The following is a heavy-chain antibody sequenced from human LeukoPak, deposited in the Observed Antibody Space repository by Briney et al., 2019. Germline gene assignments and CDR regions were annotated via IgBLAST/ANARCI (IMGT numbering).Heavy chain of an antibody. CDR3: TTACRGYSYGYCY. Sequence: PGGSLRLSCAASGFTFSSYAMSWVRQAPGKGLEWVSAISGSGGSTYYADSVKGRFTISRDNSKNTLYLQMNSLRAEDTAVYYCTTACRGYSYGYCYWGQGTLVTVSS. CDR2: ISGSGGST. D-gene: IGHD5-18*01. J-gene: IGHJ4*02. CDR1: GFTFSSYA. V-gene: IGHV3-23*01.